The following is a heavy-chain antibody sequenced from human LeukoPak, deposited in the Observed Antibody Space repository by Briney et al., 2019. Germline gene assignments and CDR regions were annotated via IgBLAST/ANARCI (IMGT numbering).Heavy chain of an antibody. CDR3: ARQGITIFGPFDP. CDR2: IYYSGST. D-gene: IGHD3-3*01. CDR1: GGSISSSSYY. J-gene: IGHJ5*02. Sequence: ETLSLTCTVSGGSISSSSYYWGWIRQPPGKGLEWIGSIYYSGSTYYNPSLKSRVTISVDTSKNQFSLKLSSVTAADTAVYYCARQGITIFGPFDPWGQGTLVTVSS. V-gene: IGHV4-39*01.